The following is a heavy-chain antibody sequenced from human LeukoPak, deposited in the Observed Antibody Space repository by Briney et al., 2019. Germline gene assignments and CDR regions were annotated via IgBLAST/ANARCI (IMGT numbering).Heavy chain of an antibody. CDR1: GGSISSYY. Sequence: RSETLSLTCTVSGGSISSYYWSWVRQPPGKGLEWIGYIYYSGSTNYNPSLKSRVTISVDTSKNQFSLKLTSVTAADTAVYYCARDNPPEAFDIWGQGTRVTVSS. CDR3: ARDNPPEAFDI. D-gene: IGHD1-14*01. J-gene: IGHJ3*02. V-gene: IGHV4-59*01. CDR2: IYYSGST.